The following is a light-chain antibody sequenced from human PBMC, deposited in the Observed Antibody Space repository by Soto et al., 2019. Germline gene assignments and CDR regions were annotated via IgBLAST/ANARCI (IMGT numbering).Light chain of an antibody. Sequence: EIVLTQSPATLSLFPGERATLSCRASQSVGTFVAWFQQRPGQAPRVLIYDASSRATGIPVRFSGSGSGTDFTLTISSLEPEDFAVYYCQERSNWPRWTFGQGTKVE. J-gene: IGKJ1*01. V-gene: IGKV3-11*01. CDR2: DAS. CDR3: QERSNWPRWT. CDR1: QSVGTF.